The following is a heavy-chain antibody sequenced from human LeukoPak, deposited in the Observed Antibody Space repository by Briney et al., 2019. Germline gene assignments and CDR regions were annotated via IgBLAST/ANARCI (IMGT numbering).Heavy chain of an antibody. Sequence: GSLRLSCAASGFIVSSNYMSWVRQAPGKGLEWVSVIYSGGSTYYADSVKGRFTISRDNSKNTLYLQMNSLRAEDTAVYYCARAGGYSYGLTYYYYGMDVWGQGTTVTVSS. D-gene: IGHD5-18*01. CDR2: IYSGGST. CDR3: ARAGGYSYGLTYYYYGMDV. V-gene: IGHV3-53*01. CDR1: GFIVSSNY. J-gene: IGHJ6*02.